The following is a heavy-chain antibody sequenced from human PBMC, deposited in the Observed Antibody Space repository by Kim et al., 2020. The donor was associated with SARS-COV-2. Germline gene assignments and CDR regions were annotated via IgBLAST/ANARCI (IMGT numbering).Heavy chain of an antibody. V-gene: IGHV1-2*06. J-gene: IGHJ2*01. CDR3: ATMTGDRSYWYFDF. CDR2: INPKSGVT. CDR1: GYTFTGYF. D-gene: IGHD7-27*01. Sequence: ASVKVSCSASGYTFTGYFMHWVRQAPGQGLEWMGRINPKSGVTNYAQKFQGRVTMTRDTSISTAYMELSSLRSDDTAVYYCATMTGDRSYWYFDFWGRGTLVPVSS.